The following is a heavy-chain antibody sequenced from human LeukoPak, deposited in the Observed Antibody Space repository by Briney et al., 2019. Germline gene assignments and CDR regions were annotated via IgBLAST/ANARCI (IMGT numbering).Heavy chain of an antibody. D-gene: IGHD6-19*01. CDR1: GXTFSSYE. CDR2: ISSSGSTI. Sequence: QPGGSLRLSCAASGXTFSSYEMNWVRQAPGKGLEGVSYISSSGSTIYYADSVKGRFTISRDNAKNSLYLQMNSLRAEDTAVYYCASRAGGAVAVYFDYWGQGTLVTVSS. V-gene: IGHV3-48*03. CDR3: ASRAGGAVAVYFDY. J-gene: IGHJ4*02.